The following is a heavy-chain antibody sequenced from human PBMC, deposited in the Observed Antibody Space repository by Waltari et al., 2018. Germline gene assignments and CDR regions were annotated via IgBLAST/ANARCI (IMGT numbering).Heavy chain of an antibody. CDR1: GFTFSSYS. J-gene: IGHJ5*02. CDR2: ISSSSSTI. CDR3: ASFPGYCSGGSCP. Sequence: EVQLVESGGGLVQPGGSLRLSCAASGFTFSSYSMNWVRQAPGKGLEWVSYISSSSSTIYYADSVKGRFTISRDNAKNSLYLQMNSLRAEDTAVYYCASFPGYCSGGSCPWGQGTLVTVSS. D-gene: IGHD2-15*01. V-gene: IGHV3-48*01.